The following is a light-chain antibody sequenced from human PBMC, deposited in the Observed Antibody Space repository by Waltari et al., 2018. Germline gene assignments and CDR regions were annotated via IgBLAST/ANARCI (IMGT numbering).Light chain of an antibody. CDR2: VNSDGSH. Sequence: QLVLTQSPSASASLGASVKLTCTLSSGHSTNIIAWLQQQPEKGPRYLMTVNSDGSHNKGVGIPDRCSGASSGAERYLTISSLQSEDEADYYCQTGGHGTWVFGGGTRLTVL. CDR1: SGHSTNI. CDR3: QTGGHGTWV. J-gene: IGLJ3*02. V-gene: IGLV4-69*01.